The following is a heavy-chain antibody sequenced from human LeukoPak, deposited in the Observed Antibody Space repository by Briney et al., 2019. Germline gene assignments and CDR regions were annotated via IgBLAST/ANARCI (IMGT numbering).Heavy chain of an antibody. Sequence: GGSLRLSCAASGFTFSNYWMHWVRQVPGKGLVWVSRINGDGRNINYADSVRGRFTISRDNAKNTLYLQMNTLRVEDTAVYYCTRDLMDYDVSTGLHHYYMDVWGQGTTVTVSS. CDR3: TRDLMDYDVSTGLHHYYMDV. D-gene: IGHD3-9*01. CDR2: INGDGRNI. CDR1: GFTFSNYW. V-gene: IGHV3-74*01. J-gene: IGHJ6*02.